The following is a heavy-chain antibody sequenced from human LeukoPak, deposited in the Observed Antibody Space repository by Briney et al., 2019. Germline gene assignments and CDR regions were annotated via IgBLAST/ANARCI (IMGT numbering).Heavy chain of an antibody. Sequence: ASVKVSCKASGYTFTGHYLHWVRQAPGQGLECMGWINPNSGGTNSAQKFQGRVTMTWDTSVNTAYLEVNSLRSDDTAVYYCARDPSSMVRGVIIYYFDHWGQGTLVTVSS. V-gene: IGHV1-2*02. D-gene: IGHD3-10*01. CDR2: INPNSGGT. CDR1: GYTFTGHY. J-gene: IGHJ4*02. CDR3: ARDPSSMVRGVIIYYFDH.